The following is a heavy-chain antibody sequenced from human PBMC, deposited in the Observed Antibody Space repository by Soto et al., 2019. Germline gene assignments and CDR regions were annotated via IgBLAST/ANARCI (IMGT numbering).Heavy chain of an antibody. Sequence: GGSLRLSCAASGFTFSSYSMNWVRQAPGKGLEWVSSISSSSSYIYYADSVKGRFTISRDNAKNSLYLQMNSLRAEDTAVYYCARAGAYYGSGSYFDYWGQGTLVTVSS. J-gene: IGHJ4*02. CDR1: GFTFSSYS. V-gene: IGHV3-21*01. CDR3: ARAGAYYGSGSYFDY. CDR2: ISSSSSYI. D-gene: IGHD3-10*01.